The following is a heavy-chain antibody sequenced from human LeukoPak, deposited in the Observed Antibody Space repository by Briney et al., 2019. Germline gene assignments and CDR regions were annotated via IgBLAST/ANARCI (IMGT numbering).Heavy chain of an antibody. V-gene: IGHV3-7*01. CDR1: GFTFSSYW. Sequence: PGGSLRLSCTASGFTFSSYWISWVRQAPGKGLEWVANINQDGSEKYYVDSVKGRFTISRDNAKNSLYLQMNSLRAEDTAVYYCARGRRVPAAMGNWFDPWGQGTLVTVSS. D-gene: IGHD2-2*01. CDR2: INQDGSEK. CDR3: ARGRRVPAAMGNWFDP. J-gene: IGHJ5*02.